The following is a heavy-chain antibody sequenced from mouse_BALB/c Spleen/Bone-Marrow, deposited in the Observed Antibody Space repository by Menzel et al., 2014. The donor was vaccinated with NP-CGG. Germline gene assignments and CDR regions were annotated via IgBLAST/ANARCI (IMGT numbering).Heavy chain of an antibody. CDR1: GYTFTNYW. Sequence: QGKLLDSGAELVSPGTSVQISCTASGYTFTNYWLGWVKQRPGHGLEWIGDIYPGGGYTNYNEKFKGKATLTADTSSSTAYMQLSSLTSEDSAVYFCASMRSYAMDYWGQGTSVSVSS. J-gene: IGHJ4*01. CDR3: ASMRSYAMDY. CDR2: IYPGGGYT. V-gene: IGHV1-63*02. D-gene: IGHD6-5*01.